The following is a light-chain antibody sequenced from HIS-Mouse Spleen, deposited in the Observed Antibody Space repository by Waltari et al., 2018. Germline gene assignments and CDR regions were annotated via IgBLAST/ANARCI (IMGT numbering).Light chain of an antibody. J-gene: IGLJ3*02. CDR3: CSYAGSSWV. CDR2: EGS. V-gene: IGLV2-23*01. Sequence: QSALTQPASVSGSPGQSITISCTGPSSDAGRYHLVSWYQQHPGKAPKLMIYEGSKRPSGVSNRFSGSKSGNTASLTISGLQAEDEADYYCCSYAGSSWVFGGGTKLTVL. CDR1: SSDAGRYHL.